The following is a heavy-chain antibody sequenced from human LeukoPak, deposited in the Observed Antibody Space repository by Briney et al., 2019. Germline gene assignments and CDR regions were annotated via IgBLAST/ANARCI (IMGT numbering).Heavy chain of an antibody. CDR2: ISGSGGST. Sequence: GGSLRLSCAASGFTFSSYAVSWVRQAPGKGLEGVSSISGSGGSTYSADSVKGRFTISRDNSKTTLYLQMNSLRAEDTARYYCAKARSCTNDICHGDFDYWGQGTLVTVSS. CDR3: AKARSCTNDICHGDFDY. CDR1: GFTFSSYA. V-gene: IGHV3-23*01. J-gene: IGHJ4*02. D-gene: IGHD2-8*01.